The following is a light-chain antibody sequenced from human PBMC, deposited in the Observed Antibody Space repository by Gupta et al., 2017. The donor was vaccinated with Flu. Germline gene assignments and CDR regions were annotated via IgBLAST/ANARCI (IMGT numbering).Light chain of an antibody. V-gene: IGKV1-12*02. CDR3: QQAARSPYT. CDR2: GTS. J-gene: IGKJ2*01. CDR1: YDVNKW. Sequence: PSSVSASVGDRVTITCRANYDVNKWVAWYQQKPGSAPKLLIYGTSILKSGVPSRFSGSRSETDFTLTINSLQPEDFATYYCQQAARSPYTFGQGTELHI.